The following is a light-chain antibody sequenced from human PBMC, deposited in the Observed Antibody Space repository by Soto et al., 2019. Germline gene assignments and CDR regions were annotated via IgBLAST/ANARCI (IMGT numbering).Light chain of an antibody. V-gene: IGKV3-20*01. CDR2: GAS. J-gene: IGKJ5*01. CDR3: QQYGTSPIT. CDR1: QSVSSNY. Sequence: EIVLTQSPATLSLSPGERATLSCRASQSVSSNYLAWHQQKSGQAPRLLIYGASSRATGIPDRFSGSGSGTDFTLTISRLEPEDFAAYYCQQYGTSPITFGQGTRLEIK.